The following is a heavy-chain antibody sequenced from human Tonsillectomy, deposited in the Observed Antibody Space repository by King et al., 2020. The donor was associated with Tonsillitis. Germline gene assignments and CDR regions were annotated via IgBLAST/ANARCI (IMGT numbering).Heavy chain of an antibody. J-gene: IGHJ4*02. V-gene: IGHV3-30*04. D-gene: IGHD3-22*01. CDR2: ISYDGSDK. Sequence: QLVQSGGGVVQPGRSLRVSCAASGFTFSSYAMHWVRQAPGKGLEWVAVISYDGSDKYYADSVKGRFTISRDNSKNTLYLQMNSLRAEDTALYYCARDLDYYDSSGYFYYWGQGTLVTVSS. CDR3: ARDLDYYDSSGYFYY. CDR1: GFTFSSYA.